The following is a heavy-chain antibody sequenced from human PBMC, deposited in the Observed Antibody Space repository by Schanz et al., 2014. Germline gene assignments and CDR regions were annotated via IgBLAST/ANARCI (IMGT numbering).Heavy chain of an antibody. Sequence: VQLVESGGGLVQPGGSLRLSCAASGFTFSRSGMHWVRQAPGKGLEWVAYIRFDASAKYYGDSVEGRFTISRDNAKNTLYLQMNSLRAEDTAVYYCARDPGGTKTHGLWGQGTLVTVSS. J-gene: IGHJ4*02. CDR2: IRFDASAK. V-gene: IGHV3-30*02. D-gene: IGHD2-15*01. CDR3: ARDPGGTKTHGL. CDR1: GFTFSRSG.